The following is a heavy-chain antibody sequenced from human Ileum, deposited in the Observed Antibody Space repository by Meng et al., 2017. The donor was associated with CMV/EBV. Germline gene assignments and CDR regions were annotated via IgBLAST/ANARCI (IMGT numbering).Heavy chain of an antibody. CDR1: GFSFSSYA. CDR3: ARQYSSGYYVQL. CDR2: VNPSGRT. D-gene: IGHD6-19*01. V-gene: IGHV4-34*01. Sequence: ESLKISCAASGFSFSSYAMSWIRQPPGKGLEWIGEVNPSGRTNYIPSLTSRVIISMDTSKSQFSLNLASVTAADTAVYYCARQYSSGYYVQLWGQGTLVTVSS. J-gene: IGHJ4*02.